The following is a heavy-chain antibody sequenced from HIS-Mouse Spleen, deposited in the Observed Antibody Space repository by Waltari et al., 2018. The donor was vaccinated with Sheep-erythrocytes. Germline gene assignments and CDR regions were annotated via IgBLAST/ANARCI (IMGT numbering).Heavy chain of an antibody. CDR2: MNPSRVST. CDR3: ARGFWVYSSSSGFDY. V-gene: IGHV1-8*01. CDR1: GYTFTSYD. J-gene: IGHJ4*02. Sequence: QVQLVQSGAEVKKPGASVKVSCKASGYTFTSYDINWVRQATGQGLEWMGWMNPSRVSTCYATKVQGRVTMTRNTSISTAYMGLSSLRSEDTAVYYCARGFWVYSSSSGFDYWGQGTLVTVSS. D-gene: IGHD6-6*01.